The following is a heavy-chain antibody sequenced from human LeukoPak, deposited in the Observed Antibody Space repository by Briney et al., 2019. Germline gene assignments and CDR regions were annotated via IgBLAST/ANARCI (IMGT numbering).Heavy chain of an antibody. CDR1: GGSFTDYY. V-gene: IGHV4-34*01. Sequence: SETLSLTCAVYGGSFTDYYWSWIRQPPGKGLEWIGEINHSGSTNYNPSLKSRVTISVDTSKNQFSLKLSSVTAADTAVYYCASLTGTTGYYYYYMDVWGKGTTVTVSS. J-gene: IGHJ6*03. CDR3: ASLTGTTGYYYYYMDV. CDR2: INHSGST. D-gene: IGHD1-20*01.